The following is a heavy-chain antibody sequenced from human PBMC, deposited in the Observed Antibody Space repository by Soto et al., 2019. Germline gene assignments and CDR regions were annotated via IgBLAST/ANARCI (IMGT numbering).Heavy chain of an antibody. J-gene: IGHJ2*01. CDR1: GFTFSSYW. V-gene: IGHV3-74*01. Sequence: GESLKISCAASGFTFSSYWMHWVRQAPGKGLVWVSRINSDGSSTSYADSVKGRFTISRDNAKNTLYLQMNSLRAEDTAVYYCARGGSLNWYFDLWGRGTPDTVSS. CDR2: INSDGSST. D-gene: IGHD1-26*01. CDR3: ARGGSLNWYFDL.